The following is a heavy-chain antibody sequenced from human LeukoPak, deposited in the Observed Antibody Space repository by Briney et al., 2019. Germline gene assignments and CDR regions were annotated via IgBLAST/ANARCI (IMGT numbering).Heavy chain of an antibody. CDR2: MNPNSGNT. Sequence: ASVKVSCKASGYTFTSYDINWVRQATGQGLEWMGWMNPNSGNTGYAQKFQGRVTTTRNTSISTAYMELSSLRSEDTAVYYCARGRVLLWFGELKSYWFDPWGQGTLVTVSS. D-gene: IGHD3-10*01. V-gene: IGHV1-8*01. CDR1: GYTFTSYD. CDR3: ARGRVLLWFGELKSYWFDP. J-gene: IGHJ5*02.